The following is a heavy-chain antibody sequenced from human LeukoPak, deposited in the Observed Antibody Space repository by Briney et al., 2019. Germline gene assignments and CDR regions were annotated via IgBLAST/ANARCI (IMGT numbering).Heavy chain of an antibody. J-gene: IGHJ4*02. Sequence: GGSLRLSCAASGFTFSDYNMNWIRQAPGKGLEWVSFITSYGSTIYYAHSVKGRFTISRDNAKNSLYLQMNSLRAEDTALYYCARVSDISVAAYFDYWGQGTLVTVSS. D-gene: IGHD6-19*01. V-gene: IGHV3-11*01. CDR2: ITSYGSTI. CDR3: ARVSDISVAAYFDY. CDR1: GFTFSDYN.